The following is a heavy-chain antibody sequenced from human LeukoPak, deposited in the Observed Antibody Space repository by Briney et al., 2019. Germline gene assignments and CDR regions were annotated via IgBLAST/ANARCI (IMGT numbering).Heavy chain of an antibody. CDR2: IYDADDT. Sequence: GGSLRLSCAVSGFTFSSNYMSWVRQAPGKGLEWVSIIYDADDTHYADSAKGRFTISRDKSKNTLYLQMNTLRVEDTAVYYCARHYGDYLTYFDSWGQGTLVTVSS. CDR1: GFTFSSNY. V-gene: IGHV3-53*01. D-gene: IGHD4-17*01. J-gene: IGHJ4*02. CDR3: ARHYGDYLTYFDS.